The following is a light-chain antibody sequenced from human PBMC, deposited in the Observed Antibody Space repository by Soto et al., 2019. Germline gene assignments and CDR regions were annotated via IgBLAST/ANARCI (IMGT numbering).Light chain of an antibody. V-gene: IGKV3-15*01. CDR2: GAS. CDR3: QQYNNWPTWT. J-gene: IGKJ1*01. CDR1: QSVTNN. Sequence: EIVLTQSPGTRSLSPGERATLSCRASQSVTNNYLAWFQQKPGQAPRLLMYGASTRATGIPARFSGSGSGTEFTLTISSLQSEDFAVYYCQQYNNWPTWTFRQGTKVDIK.